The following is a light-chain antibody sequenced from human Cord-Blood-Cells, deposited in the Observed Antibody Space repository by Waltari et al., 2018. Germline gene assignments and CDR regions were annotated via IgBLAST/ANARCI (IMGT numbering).Light chain of an antibody. Sequence: DIQMTQSPPTLSASVGDRVSITCRASQSISSWLAWYQQKPGKAPKLLIYVASSLESGVPSRFSGSGSGTEFTLTISRLQPDDFATYYCKQYNSSPFTFGPGTKVDIK. CDR3: KQYNSSPFT. CDR1: QSISSW. V-gene: IGKV1-5*01. CDR2: VAS. J-gene: IGKJ3*01.